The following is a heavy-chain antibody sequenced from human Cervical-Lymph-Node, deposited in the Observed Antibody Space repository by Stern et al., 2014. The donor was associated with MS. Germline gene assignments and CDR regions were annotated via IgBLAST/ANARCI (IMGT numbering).Heavy chain of an antibody. CDR3: VRDNYGVDV. CDR1: GFTFRDNW. CDR2: INSDGSGT. V-gene: IGHV3-74*01. Sequence: EVQLVESGGGLVPPGGSLRLSCAASGFTFRDNWMQWVRQAPGKWLVWVSHINSDGSGTSYADSVKGRFTISRDNAKNTLYLQMNSLRAEDTAVYYCVRDNYGVDVWGQGTTVTVSS. J-gene: IGHJ6*02.